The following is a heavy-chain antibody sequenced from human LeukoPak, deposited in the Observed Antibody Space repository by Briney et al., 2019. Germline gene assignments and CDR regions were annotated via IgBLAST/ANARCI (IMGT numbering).Heavy chain of an antibody. Sequence: PGGSLRLSCAASGFTFRAYEMNWVRQAPGKGLEGVSYIGSSGSTVYYADSVKGRFTISRDNAKNSLYMQMESLRDEDTAIYYCARDTLEYSNSPDALDIWGQGTMVTVSS. V-gene: IGHV3-48*03. CDR3: ARDTLEYSNSPDALDI. D-gene: IGHD4-23*01. CDR1: GFTFRAYE. CDR2: IGSSGSTV. J-gene: IGHJ3*02.